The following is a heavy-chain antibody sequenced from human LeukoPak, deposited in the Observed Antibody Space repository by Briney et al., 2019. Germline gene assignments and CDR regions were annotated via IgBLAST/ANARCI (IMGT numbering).Heavy chain of an antibody. V-gene: IGHV4-39*02. J-gene: IGHJ4*02. Sequence: PSETLSLTCTVSGGSISSSSYYWGWLRQPPGKGLEWIGSIYYSGTTYYNPSLKSRVTISVDTSKNQFSLKLSSVTAADTAVYYCARDWMLVHRPDYWGQGTLVTVSS. CDR1: GGSISSSSYY. CDR2: IYYSGTT. CDR3: ARDWMLVHRPDY. D-gene: IGHD6-13*01.